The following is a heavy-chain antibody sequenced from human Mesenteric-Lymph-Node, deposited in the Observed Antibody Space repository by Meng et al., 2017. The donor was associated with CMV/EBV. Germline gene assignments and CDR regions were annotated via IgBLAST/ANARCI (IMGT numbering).Heavy chain of an antibody. D-gene: IGHD2-2*01. CDR2: IFSGGST. V-gene: IGHV3-53*01. CDR3: ARDWYCSSTSCPYHDAFDI. CDR1: GFTVSSNY. J-gene: IGHJ3*02. Sequence: GGSLRLSCAASGFTVSSNYISWVRQPPGKGLGWVSVIFSGGSTYYADSVKGRFTISRDNSKNTLYLQRNSLRAEDTAVYYCARDWYCSSTSCPYHDAFDIWGQGTMVTVSS.